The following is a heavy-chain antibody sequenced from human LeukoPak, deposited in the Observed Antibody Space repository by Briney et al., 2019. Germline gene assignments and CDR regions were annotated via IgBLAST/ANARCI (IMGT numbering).Heavy chain of an antibody. Sequence: SETLSLTCAVSGGSISSGGYSWSWIRQPPGKGLEWIGYIYYSGSTNYNPSLKSRVTISVDTSKNQFSLKLSSVTAADTAVYYCARGRRKGYGGPGAQGWFDPWGQGTLVTVSS. CDR1: GGSISSGGYS. V-gene: IGHV4-61*08. CDR3: ARGRRKGYGGPGAQGWFDP. CDR2: IYYSGST. D-gene: IGHD4-23*01. J-gene: IGHJ5*02.